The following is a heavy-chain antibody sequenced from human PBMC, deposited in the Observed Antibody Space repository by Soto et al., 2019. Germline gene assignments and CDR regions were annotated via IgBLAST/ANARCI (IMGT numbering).Heavy chain of an antibody. CDR3: ARHGSSGWYDKFDP. D-gene: IGHD6-19*01. V-gene: IGHV5-51*01. CDR1: GYSFTTYW. J-gene: IGHJ5*02. CDR2: IFPGDSDT. Sequence: PGESLKISCQVSGYSFTTYWIGWVRQVPGEGPEWMGIIFPGDSDTRYSPSFQGQVTISVDKSISTAYLQWSSLKASDSAMYYCARHGSSGWYDKFDPWGQGTLVTVSS.